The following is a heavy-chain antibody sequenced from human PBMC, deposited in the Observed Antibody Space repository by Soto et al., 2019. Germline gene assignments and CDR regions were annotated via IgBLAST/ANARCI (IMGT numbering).Heavy chain of an antibody. D-gene: IGHD5-12*01. J-gene: IGHJ4*02. CDR2: TYFRSKWYN. CDR1: GDSVSSNTAS. V-gene: IGHV6-1*01. CDR3: AKGDNLGPKTGYAFDR. Sequence: PSHTLSLTCAISGDSVSSNTASWNWIRQSPSRGLEWLGRTYFRSKWYNDYAGSVNSRIIINPDTSNNQFSLQLNSVTPEDTAVYFCAKGDNLGPKTGYAFDRWGQGIMGTVSS.